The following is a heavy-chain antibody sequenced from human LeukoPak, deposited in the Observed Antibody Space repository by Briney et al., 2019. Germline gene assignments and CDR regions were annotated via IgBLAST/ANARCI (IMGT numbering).Heavy chain of an antibody. Sequence: GGSLRLSCAASGFTFSSYSMSWVRQAPGKGLEWVSSISSSSSYIYYADSVKGRFTISRDNSKNTLYLQMNSLRAEDTAAYYCAKDVGPHYYYYGMDVRGQGTTVTVSS. V-gene: IGHV3-21*01. CDR3: AKDVGPHYYYYGMDV. J-gene: IGHJ6*02. CDR2: ISSSSSYI. CDR1: GFTFSSYS. D-gene: IGHD1-26*01.